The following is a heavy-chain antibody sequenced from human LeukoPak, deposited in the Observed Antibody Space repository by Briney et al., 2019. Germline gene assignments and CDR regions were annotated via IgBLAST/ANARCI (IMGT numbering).Heavy chain of an antibody. D-gene: IGHD6-13*01. CDR3: ARDSTTWSIDY. Sequence: ASVKVSRKASGYIFSNYKMHWVRQASGQGLEWMGIINPNGGGTRYAQKFQGRVTLTRDTSTSTVYMELTSLTSEDTAVYSCARDSTTWSIDYWGQGTLVTVSS. CDR2: INPNGGGT. J-gene: IGHJ4*02. CDR1: GYIFSNYK. V-gene: IGHV1-46*01.